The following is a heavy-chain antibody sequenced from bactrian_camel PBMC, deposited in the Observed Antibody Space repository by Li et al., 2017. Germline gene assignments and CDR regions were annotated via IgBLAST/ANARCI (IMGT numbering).Heavy chain of an antibody. J-gene: IGHJ4*01. D-gene: IGHD7*01. V-gene: IGHV3-2*01. Sequence: HVQLVESGGGLVAPGESLRVSCAASGFTFSSYLMSWVRQAPGKGLEWVSSINSDGTNTYYADSVKGRFTMSRDNAKSTVYLQMNSLKPEDTAMYFCAANWCPELTGT. CDR2: INSDGTNT. CDR1: GFTFSSYL.